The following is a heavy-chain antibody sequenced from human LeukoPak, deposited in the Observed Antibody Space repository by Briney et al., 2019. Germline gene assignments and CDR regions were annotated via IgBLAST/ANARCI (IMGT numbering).Heavy chain of an antibody. J-gene: IGHJ4*02. CDR3: ARKLGSIAAAGDDY. CDR2: ISSGGGTI. V-gene: IGHV3-11*04. D-gene: IGHD6-13*01. CDR1: GFTFSDYY. Sequence: GGSLRLSCAASGFTFSDYYMSWIRQAPGKGLEWVSYISSGGGTIYYADSVKGRFAISRGNAKNSLYLQMNSLRAEDTAVYYCARKLGSIAAAGDDYWGQGTLVTVSS.